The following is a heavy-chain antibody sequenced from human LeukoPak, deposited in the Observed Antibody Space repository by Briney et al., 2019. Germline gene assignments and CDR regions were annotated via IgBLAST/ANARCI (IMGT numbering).Heavy chain of an antibody. CDR2: ISAYNGNT. V-gene: IGHV1-18*01. CDR1: GYTFTSYG. J-gene: IGHJ6*02. CDR3: ARAGAITMVRGVIMEYYGMDV. Sequence: GASVKVSCKASGYTFTSYGISWVRQAPGQGLEWMGWISAYNGNTNYAQKLQGRVTMTTDTSTSTAYMELRSLRSDDTAVYYCARAGAITMVRGVIMEYYGMDVWGQGTTVTVSS. D-gene: IGHD3-10*01.